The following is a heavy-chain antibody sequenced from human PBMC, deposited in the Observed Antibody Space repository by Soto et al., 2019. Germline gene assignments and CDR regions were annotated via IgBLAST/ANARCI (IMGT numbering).Heavy chain of an antibody. D-gene: IGHD3-10*01. V-gene: IGHV1-69*04. CDR3: ATSYGSGYRAFDY. J-gene: IGHJ4*02. Sequence: QVQLVQSGAEVKRPGSSVKVSCKASGDTVSFYSINWVRQAPGLGLEWMGRVNPILSMSKYAQRFQGRVTMTADKSTSTAYMELSGLRSEDTAMYYCATSYGSGYRAFDYWGQGALVTVSS. CDR2: VNPILSMS. CDR1: GDTVSFYS.